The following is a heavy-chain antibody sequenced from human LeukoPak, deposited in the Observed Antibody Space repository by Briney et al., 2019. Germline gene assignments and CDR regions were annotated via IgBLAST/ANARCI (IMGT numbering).Heavy chain of an antibody. V-gene: IGHV3-48*01. CDR2: ISSSSSTI. CDR1: GFTFSSYS. CDR3: AREGDSGSFDY. D-gene: IGHD1-26*01. J-gene: IGHJ4*02. Sequence: GGSLRLSCAASGFTFSSYSMNWVRQAPGKGLEWVSYISSSSSTIYYADSVKGRFTISRDNAKKSLYLQMNSLRAEDTAVYYCAREGDSGSFDYWGQGTLVTVSS.